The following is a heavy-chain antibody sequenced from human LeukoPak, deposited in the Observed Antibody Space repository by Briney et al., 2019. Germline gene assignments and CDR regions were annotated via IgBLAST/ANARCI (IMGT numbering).Heavy chain of an antibody. J-gene: IGHJ6*03. CDR2: IYHSGST. CDR3: ARRYCSGGSCDGYYYMDV. Sequence: SETLSLTCAVYGGSFSGYYWSWIRQPPGKGLEWIGEIYHSGSTNYNPSLKSRVTISVDTSKNQFSLKLSSVTAADTAVYYCARRYCSGGSCDGYYYMDVWGKGTTVTISS. V-gene: IGHV4-34*01. CDR1: GGSFSGYY. D-gene: IGHD2-15*01.